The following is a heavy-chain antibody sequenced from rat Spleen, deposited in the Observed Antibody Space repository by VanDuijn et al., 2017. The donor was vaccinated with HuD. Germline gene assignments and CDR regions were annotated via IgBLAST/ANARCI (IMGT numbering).Heavy chain of an antibody. CDR2: ISTGGGNT. CDR1: GFTFSTYY. CDR3: ARCPLTTGYFDY. Sequence: EVQLVESGGGLVQPGRSLKLSCAASGFTFSTYYMAWVRQAPTKGLEWVAYISTGGGNTYYRDSVKGRFTISRDNAKSTLYLQMDSLRSEDTATYYCARCPLTTGYFDYWGQGVMVTVSS. V-gene: IGHV5-25*01. D-gene: IGHD1-10*01. J-gene: IGHJ2*01.